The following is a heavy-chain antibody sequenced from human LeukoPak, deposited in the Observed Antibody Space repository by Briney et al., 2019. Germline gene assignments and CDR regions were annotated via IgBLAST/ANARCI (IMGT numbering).Heavy chain of an antibody. CDR2: ISFDGSNG. Sequence: PGRSLRLSCAASGFTFSTYAMHWVRQAPGKGLEWVAVISFDGSNGYYADSVKGRFTISRDNSKNTLFLQMNSLRVEDTAVYYCASAEKYNWFDPWGQGTLVTVSS. CDR1: GFTFSTYA. V-gene: IGHV3-30-3*01. J-gene: IGHJ5*02. D-gene: IGHD6-6*01. CDR3: ASAEKYNWFDP.